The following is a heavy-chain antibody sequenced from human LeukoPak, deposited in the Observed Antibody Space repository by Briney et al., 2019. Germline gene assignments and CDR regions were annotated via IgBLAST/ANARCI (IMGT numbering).Heavy chain of an antibody. J-gene: IGHJ4*02. CDR1: GGSISSGGYY. CDR2: IYYSGST. CDR3: ARFVRLHMSRYDDY. V-gene: IGHV4-31*03. Sequence: SETLSLTCTVSGGSISSGGYYWSWIRQHPGKGLEWIGYIYYSGSTYYNPSLKSRVTISVDTSKNQFSLKLSSVTAADTAVYYCARFVRLHMSRYDDYWGQGTLVTVSS. D-gene: IGHD5-18*01.